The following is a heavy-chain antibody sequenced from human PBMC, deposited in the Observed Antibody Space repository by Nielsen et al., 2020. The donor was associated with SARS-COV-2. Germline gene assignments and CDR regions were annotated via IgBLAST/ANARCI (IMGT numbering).Heavy chain of an antibody. J-gene: IGHJ4*02. CDR2: IHYSGTP. CDR1: GGSISSYY. D-gene: IGHD3-22*01. V-gene: IGHV4-59*04. Sequence: SETLSLTCTVSGGSISSYYWGWIRQPPGKGLEWIGYIHYSGTPYYNPSLQSRVTISVDTSKNQFSLKLNSVTAADTAFYYCARRSSGGYARRFFDYWGQGALVTVSS. CDR3: ARRSSGGYARRFFDY.